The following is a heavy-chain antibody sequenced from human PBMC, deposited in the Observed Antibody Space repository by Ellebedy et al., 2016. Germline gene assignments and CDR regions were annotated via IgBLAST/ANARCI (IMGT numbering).Heavy chain of an antibody. D-gene: IGHD6-13*01. J-gene: IGHJ4*02. CDR1: GYTFTSYD. CDR3: EYSSSWATSSTFDY. CDR2: MNPNSGNT. V-gene: IGHV1-8*01. Sequence: ASVKVSCXASGYTFTSYDINWVRQATGQGLEWMGWMNPNSGNTGYAQKFQGRVTMTRDTSISTAYMELSRLRSDDTAVYYCEYSSSWATSSTFDYWGQGTLVTVSS.